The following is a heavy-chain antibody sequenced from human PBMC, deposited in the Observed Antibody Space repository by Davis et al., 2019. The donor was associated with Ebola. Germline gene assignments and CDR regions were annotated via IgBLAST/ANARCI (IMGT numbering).Heavy chain of an antibody. CDR2: ISYDGIDT. CDR1: GFNFRNYG. D-gene: IGHD3-10*01. CDR3: ARDPGFLRLVGDYYFDY. V-gene: IGHV3-30*03. J-gene: IGHJ4*01. Sequence: GESLKISCAASGFNFRNYGLVWVRQAPGKGLEWVAFISYDGIDTNYADSVKGRFTISRDNSKNTLFLQVNSLRIEDTAVYYCARDPGFLRLVGDYYFDYWGHGTLVTVSS.